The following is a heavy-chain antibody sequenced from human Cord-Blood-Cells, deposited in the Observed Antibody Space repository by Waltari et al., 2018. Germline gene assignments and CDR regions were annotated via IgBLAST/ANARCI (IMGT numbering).Heavy chain of an antibody. D-gene: IGHD6-13*01. CDR1: GFTFSSYA. J-gene: IGHJ4*02. CDR3: AREAGRAAAGPIDY. V-gene: IGHV3-30*04. Sequence: QVQLVESGGGVVQPGRSLRLSCAASGFTFSSYAMHWVRKAPGKGLEWVAYIAYDGSNKYYADSVKGRFTISGDNSKNTLYLQMNSLRAEDTAVYYCAREAGRAAAGPIDYWGQGTLVTVSS. CDR2: IAYDGSNK.